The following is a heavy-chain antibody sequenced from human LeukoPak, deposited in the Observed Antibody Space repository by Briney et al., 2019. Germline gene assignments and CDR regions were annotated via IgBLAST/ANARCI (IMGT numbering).Heavy chain of an antibody. D-gene: IGHD4-11*01. CDR2: IIPIFGTA. J-gene: IGHJ4*02. Sequence: GASVKVSCKASGGTFSSYAISWVRQAPGQGLEWMGGIIPIFGTANYAQKFQGRVTITTDESTSTAYMELSSLRSEDTAVYYCARFRLLTVTILPPYYFDYWGQGTLVTVSS. V-gene: IGHV1-69*05. CDR3: ARFRLLTVTILPPYYFDY. CDR1: GGTFSSYA.